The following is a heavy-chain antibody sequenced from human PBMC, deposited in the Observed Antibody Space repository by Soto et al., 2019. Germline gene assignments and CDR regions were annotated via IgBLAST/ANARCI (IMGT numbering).Heavy chain of an antibody. CDR1: GYTFTSYD. CDR2: MNPNSGNT. Sequence: ASVKVSCKASGYTFTSYDINWVRQATGQGLERKGWMNPNSGNTGYAQKFQGKVTMTRNTSISTAYMVLSSLSSEDTAVFYCAGFLWDIVVGVAGELGNDLFDIWGQGTMVTVSS. D-gene: IGHD2-15*01. V-gene: IGHV1-8*01. J-gene: IGHJ3*02. CDR3: AGFLWDIVVGVAGELGNDLFDI.